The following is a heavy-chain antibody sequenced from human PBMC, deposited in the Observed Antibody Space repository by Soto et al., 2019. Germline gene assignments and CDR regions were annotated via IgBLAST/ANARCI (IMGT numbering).Heavy chain of an antibody. CDR1: GFTFSSYS. CDR2: ISSSSSTI. Sequence: GGSLRLSCAASGFTFSSYSMNWVRQAPGKGLEWVSYISSSSSTIYYADSVKGRFTISRDNAKNSLYLQMNSLRDEDTAVYYCARDDDYYDSSGYPNWFDPWGQGTLVTVSS. V-gene: IGHV3-48*02. D-gene: IGHD3-22*01. J-gene: IGHJ5*02. CDR3: ARDDDYYDSSGYPNWFDP.